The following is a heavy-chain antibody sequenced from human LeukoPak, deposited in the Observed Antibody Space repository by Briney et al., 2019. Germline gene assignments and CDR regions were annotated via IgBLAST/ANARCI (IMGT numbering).Heavy chain of an antibody. J-gene: IGHJ4*02. CDR1: GFTFSSYG. D-gene: IGHD2-15*01. Sequence: GGTLRLSCAASGFTFSSYGMSWVRQAPGKGLEWVSSISSSSSYIYYADSVKGRFTISRDNAKNSLYLQMNSLRAEDTAVYYCARARPGVVVAAALDYWGQGTLVTVSS. V-gene: IGHV3-21*01. CDR3: ARARPGVVVAAALDY. CDR2: ISSSSSYI.